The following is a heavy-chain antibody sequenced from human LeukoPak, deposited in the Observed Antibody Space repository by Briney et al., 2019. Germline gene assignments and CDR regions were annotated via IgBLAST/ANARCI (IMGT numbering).Heavy chain of an antibody. Sequence: PGGSLRLSCAASGFTFSSYSMNWVRQAPGKGLVWVSRINSGGSRISYADSVKGRFTISRDNAKNTLYLQMNSLRAEDTAVYYCARDRGSTEFDYWGQGTLVTVSS. CDR3: ARDRGSTEFDY. D-gene: IGHD1-26*01. V-gene: IGHV3-74*01. CDR2: INSGGSRI. J-gene: IGHJ4*02. CDR1: GFTFSSYS.